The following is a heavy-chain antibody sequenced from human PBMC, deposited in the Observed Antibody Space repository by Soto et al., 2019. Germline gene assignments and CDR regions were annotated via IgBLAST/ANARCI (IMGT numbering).Heavy chain of an antibody. J-gene: IGHJ5*02. CDR1: GFTFSSYS. V-gene: IGHV3-21*01. CDR2: ISSSSSYI. CDR3: ARPQGYCSSTSCPNWFDP. Sequence: PGGSLRLSCAASGFTFSSYSMNWVRQAPGKGLEWVSSISSSSSYIYYADSVKGRFTISRDNAKNSLYLQMNSLRAEDTAVYYCARPQGYCSSTSCPNWFDPWGQGTLVTVSS. D-gene: IGHD2-2*01.